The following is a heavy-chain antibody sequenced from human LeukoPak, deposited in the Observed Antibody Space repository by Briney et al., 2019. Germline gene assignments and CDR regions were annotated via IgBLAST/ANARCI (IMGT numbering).Heavy chain of an antibody. V-gene: IGHV4-39*07. CDR3: ARTRSQGWFDP. CDR2: IYYSGST. J-gene: IGHJ5*02. CDR1: GGSISSSSYY. Sequence: PSETLSLTCTVSGGSISSSSYYWGWIRQPPEKGLEWIGSIYYSGSTYYNPSLKSRVTISVDTSKNQFSLKLSSVTAADTAVYYCARTRSQGWFDPWGQGTLVTVSS.